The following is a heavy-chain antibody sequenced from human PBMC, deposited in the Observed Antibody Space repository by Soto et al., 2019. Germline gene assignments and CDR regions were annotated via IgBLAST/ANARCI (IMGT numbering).Heavy chain of an antibody. CDR3: ASYTDYGDPIFDY. J-gene: IGHJ4*02. V-gene: IGHV5-51*01. CDR1: GYSFTSYW. CDR2: IYPGDSDT. Sequence: LGESLKISCKGSGYSFTSYWIGWVRQMPGKGLEWMGIIYPGDSDTRYSPSFQGQVTTSADKSISTAYLQWSSLKASDTAMYYCASYTDYGDPIFDYWGQGTLVTGSS. D-gene: IGHD4-17*01.